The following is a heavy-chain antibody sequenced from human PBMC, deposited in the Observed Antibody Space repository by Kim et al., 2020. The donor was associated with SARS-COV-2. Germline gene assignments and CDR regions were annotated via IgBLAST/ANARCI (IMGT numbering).Heavy chain of an antibody. CDR1: GFTFSTYW. CDR2: IKQDGSEK. V-gene: IGHV3-7*01. J-gene: IGHJ5*02. Sequence: GGSLRLSCAASGFTFSTYWMSWVRQAPGKGLEWVANIKQDGSEKYYVDSVKGRFTISRDNAENSLYLQMNSLRVEDTAIYYCARRYGGSGSTLYPSGEGTLVSASP. D-gene: IGHD1-26*01. CDR3: ARRYGGSGSTLYP.